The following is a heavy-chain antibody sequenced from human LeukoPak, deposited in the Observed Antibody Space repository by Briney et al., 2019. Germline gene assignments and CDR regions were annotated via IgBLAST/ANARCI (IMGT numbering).Heavy chain of an antibody. CDR3: ARDRWLGPEGP. CDR1: GYTFTTYG. D-gene: IGHD4-23*01. V-gene: IGHV1-18*01. J-gene: IGHJ5*02. CDR2: ISPNDGNT. Sequence: ASVTVSCKASGYTFTTYGITWVRQAPGQGLEWMGWISPNDGNTDYAPKLQGRVTMITDTSTTTAYMELRNLKSDDTAVYYCARDRWLGPEGPWGQGTLVTVSS.